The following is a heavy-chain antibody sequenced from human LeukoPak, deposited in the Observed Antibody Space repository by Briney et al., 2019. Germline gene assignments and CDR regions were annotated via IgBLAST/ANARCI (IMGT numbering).Heavy chain of an antibody. J-gene: IGHJ4*02. V-gene: IGHV3-48*04. CDR1: GFTFSSYS. Sequence: PGGSLRLSCAASGFTFSSYSMSWVRQAPGKGLEWVSYISSSGSTIYYADSVKGRFTISRDNAKNSLYLQMNSLRAEDTAVYYCARDRNSGYYFDYWGQGTLVTVSS. CDR2: ISSSGSTI. CDR3: ARDRNSGYYFDY. D-gene: IGHD6-19*01.